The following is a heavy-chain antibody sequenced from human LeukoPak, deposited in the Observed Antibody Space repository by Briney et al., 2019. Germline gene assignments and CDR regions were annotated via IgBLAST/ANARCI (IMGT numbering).Heavy chain of an antibody. CDR2: INPSGGST. Sequence: GASVKVSCKASGYTFTSYYMHWVRQAPGQGLEWMGIINPSGGSTSYAQKLQGRVTMTTDTSTSTAYMELRSLRSDDTAVYYCARDLGRSSGWYYGVDYWGQGTLVTVSS. CDR3: ARDLGRSSGWYYGVDY. D-gene: IGHD6-19*01. J-gene: IGHJ4*02. CDR1: GYTFTSYY. V-gene: IGHV1-46*01.